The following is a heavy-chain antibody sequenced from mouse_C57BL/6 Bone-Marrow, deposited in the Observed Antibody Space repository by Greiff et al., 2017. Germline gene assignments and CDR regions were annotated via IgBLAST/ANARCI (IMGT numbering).Heavy chain of an antibody. CDR3: AREDGNSFAY. CDR1: GYTFTSYW. V-gene: IGHV1-50*01. CDR2: IDPSDSYT. D-gene: IGHD2-1*01. Sequence: QFQLQQPGAELVKPGASVKLSCKASGYTFTSYWMQWVKQRPGQGLEWIGEIDPSDSYTNYNQKFKGKATLTVDTSSSTAYMQLSSLTSEDSAVYYWAREDGNSFAYWGQGTLVTVSA. J-gene: IGHJ3*01.